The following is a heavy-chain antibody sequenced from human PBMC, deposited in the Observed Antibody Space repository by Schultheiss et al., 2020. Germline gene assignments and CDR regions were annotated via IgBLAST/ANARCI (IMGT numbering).Heavy chain of an antibody. CDR2: IKSKIDGGTT. D-gene: IGHD3-10*01. CDR1: GFTFSGSA. CDR3: ARDLAGGTMVRYYGMDV. Sequence: GGSLRLSCAASGFTFSGSAMHWVRQASGKGLEWLGRIKSKIDGGTTDYAAPVKGRFIISRDDSKNTLYLQMNSLRAEDTAVYYCARDLAGGTMVRYYGMDVWGKGTTVTVSS. J-gene: IGHJ6*04. V-gene: IGHV3-15*01.